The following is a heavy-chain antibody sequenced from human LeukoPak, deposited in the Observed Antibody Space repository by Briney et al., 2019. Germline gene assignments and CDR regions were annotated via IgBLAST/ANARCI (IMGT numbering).Heavy chain of an antibody. CDR2: IYHSGST. CDR1: GYSISSGYY. V-gene: IGHV4-38-2*02. CDR3: ALIADIVVVPAAPVRWFDP. J-gene: IGHJ5*02. Sequence: SETLSLTCTVSGYSISSGYYWGWIRQPPEKGLEWIGSIYHSGSTYYNPSLKSRVTISVDTSKNQFSLKLSSVTAADTAVYYCALIADIVVVPAAPVRWFDPWGQGTLVTVSS. D-gene: IGHD2-2*01.